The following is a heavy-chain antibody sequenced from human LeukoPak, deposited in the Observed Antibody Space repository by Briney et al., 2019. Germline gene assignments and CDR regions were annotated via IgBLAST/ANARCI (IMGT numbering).Heavy chain of an antibody. CDR3: ARTLKRVGNWFDP. Sequence: ASVKVSCKASGYTFTSYDINWVRQATGQGLEWMGWMNPNSGNTGYAQKFQGRVTMTRNTSISTAYMELSSLRSEDTAVYYCARTLKRVGNWFDPRGQGTLVTVSS. CDR2: MNPNSGNT. J-gene: IGHJ5*02. D-gene: IGHD6-25*01. V-gene: IGHV1-8*01. CDR1: GYTFTSYD.